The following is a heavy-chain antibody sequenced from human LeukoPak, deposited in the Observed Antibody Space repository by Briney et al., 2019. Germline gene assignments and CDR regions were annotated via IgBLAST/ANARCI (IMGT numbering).Heavy chain of an antibody. CDR1: GFTFSTYV. J-gene: IGHJ4*02. CDR3: AKAPVTTCRGAYCYPFDY. Sequence: PGGSLRLSCVASGFTFSTYVMGWVRQVPGKGLEWVSVVTESGGSAYYADSVKGRFTISRDSSKNTLFLQMNRLRPEDAAVYYCAKAPVTTCRGAYCYPFDYWGQGTLVTVSS. D-gene: IGHD2-21*01. CDR2: VTESGGSA. V-gene: IGHV3-23*01.